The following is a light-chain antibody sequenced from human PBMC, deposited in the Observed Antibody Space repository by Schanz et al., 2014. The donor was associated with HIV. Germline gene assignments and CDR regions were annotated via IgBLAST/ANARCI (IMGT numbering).Light chain of an antibody. CDR2: QAS. J-gene: IGKJ2*01. CDR3: QQYYSYPLT. V-gene: IGKV1-5*03. Sequence: IQMTQSPSTVSASVGDRVTITCRASQTIGRLLAWYQQRPGRAPNLLIYQASALETGVPSRFSGSGSGTEFTLTISCLQSEDFATYYCQQYYSYPLTFGQGTKLEIK. CDR1: QTIGRL.